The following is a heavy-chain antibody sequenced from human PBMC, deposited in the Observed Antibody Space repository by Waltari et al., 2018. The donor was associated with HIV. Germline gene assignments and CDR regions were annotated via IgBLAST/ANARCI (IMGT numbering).Heavy chain of an antibody. V-gene: IGHV4-39*01. CDR2: IYYTGRA. Sequence: LQLQEWGPGRVNPREPLSRTGSVSGGPLGAGSYFWGRMRQPPGKGLEWVGRIYYTGRAYYNPSLKSRVTISVDTSKNQFSLKVTSVTAADTAVYYCARHALRVGAAYWNFDLWGRGTLVTVSS. D-gene: IGHD1-26*01. J-gene: IGHJ2*01. CDR3: ARHALRVGAAYWNFDL. CDR1: GGPLGAGSYF.